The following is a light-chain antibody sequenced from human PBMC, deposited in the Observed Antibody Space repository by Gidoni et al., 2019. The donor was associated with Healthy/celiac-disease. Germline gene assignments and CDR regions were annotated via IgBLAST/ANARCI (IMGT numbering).Light chain of an antibody. Sequence: SYELTQPLSVSVALGQTARITCGGNNIGSKKMHWYQQKPGQAPVLVIYRDSNRPSGIPERFSGSNSGNTATLTISRAQAGDEADYYCQVWDSSTVVFGGGTKLTVL. CDR3: QVWDSSTVV. J-gene: IGLJ2*01. CDR1: NIGSKK. CDR2: RDS. V-gene: IGLV3-9*01.